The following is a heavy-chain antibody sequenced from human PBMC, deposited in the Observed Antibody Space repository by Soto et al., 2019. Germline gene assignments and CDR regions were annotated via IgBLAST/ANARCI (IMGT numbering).Heavy chain of an antibody. Sequence: SETLSLTCTVSGGSIDSSTYYWGWIRQPPGKGLEWIGSIFYNGNTFYNPSLKSRITISVDTSKNQFSLKLSSVTAADTAVYYCARHSTGYYYSWFDPWGQGTMVTVSS. CDR3: ARHSTGYYYSWFDP. CDR1: GGSIDSSTYY. V-gene: IGHV4-39*01. J-gene: IGHJ5*02. CDR2: IFYNGNT. D-gene: IGHD3-22*01.